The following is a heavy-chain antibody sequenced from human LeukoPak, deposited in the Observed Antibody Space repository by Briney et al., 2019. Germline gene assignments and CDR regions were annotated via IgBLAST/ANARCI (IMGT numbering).Heavy chain of an antibody. CDR3: ARRYSSGIDY. J-gene: IGHJ4*02. D-gene: IGHD3-10*01. CDR1: GFTFSNYW. Sequence: GSLRLSCAASGFTFSNYWMSWVRQPPGKGLEWIGSIYYSGGTYYNPSLKSRVTISVDTSKNQFSLKLSSVTAADTAVYYCARRYSSGIDYWGQGTLVTVSS. V-gene: IGHV4-39*01. CDR2: IYYSGGT.